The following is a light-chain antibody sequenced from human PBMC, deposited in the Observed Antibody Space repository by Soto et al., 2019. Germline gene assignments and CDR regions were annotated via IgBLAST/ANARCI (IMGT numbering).Light chain of an antibody. Sequence: DIQLTQSPSFLSASVGDRVTITCRASQDINTYLAWYQQKPGKAPKLLIFAASTLQNGVPSRFSGSGSGTEFXVTITSLQPEDFATYYCQQRKSYPITFGQGTRLEIK. V-gene: IGKV1-9*01. J-gene: IGKJ5*01. CDR1: QDINTY. CDR2: AAS. CDR3: QQRKSYPIT.